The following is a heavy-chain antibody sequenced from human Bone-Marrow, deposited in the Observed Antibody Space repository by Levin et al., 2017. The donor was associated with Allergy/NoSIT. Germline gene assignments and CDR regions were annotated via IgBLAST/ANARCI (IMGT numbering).Heavy chain of an antibody. CDR1: GFTVSNNY. D-gene: IGHD5-18*01. CDR2: LSAGGDGT. V-gene: IGHV3-23*01. CDR3: AKDRGGYSYGHGFDY. Sequence: GESLKISCAASGFTVSNNYMTWVRQVPGKGLEWVSGLSAGGDGTNYADSVKGRFTLSRDNSKNTLYLQLSSLRADDTAVYYCAKDRGGYSYGHGFDYWGQGTLVTVSS. J-gene: IGHJ4*02.